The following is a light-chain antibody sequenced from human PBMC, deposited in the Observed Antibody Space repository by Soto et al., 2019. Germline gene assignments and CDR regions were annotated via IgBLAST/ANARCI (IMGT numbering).Light chain of an antibody. CDR2: GAS. J-gene: IGKJ1*01. Sequence: EIVLTQSPGTLSLSPGERATLSCRASQSVSSSYLAWYQPKPGQAPRLLIYGASSRATGIPDRFSGSGSGTDFTLTISRLEPEDFAVYYCQQYDSSPVTFGQGTKVEIK. CDR3: QQYDSSPVT. CDR1: QSVSSSY. V-gene: IGKV3-20*01.